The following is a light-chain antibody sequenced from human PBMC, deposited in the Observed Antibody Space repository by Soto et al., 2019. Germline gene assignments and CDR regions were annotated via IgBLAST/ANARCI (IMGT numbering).Light chain of an antibody. CDR1: QSISSSN. Sequence: EIVLTQSPGTVSLSPGERATLSCRASQSISSSNLAWYQQKPGQAPRLLIYGASSRATGIPDRFSGSGSGTDFTLTISRLEPEDFVVYYCQQYGSSLLTFGGGTKVEIK. CDR2: GAS. CDR3: QQYGSSLLT. V-gene: IGKV3-20*01. J-gene: IGKJ4*01.